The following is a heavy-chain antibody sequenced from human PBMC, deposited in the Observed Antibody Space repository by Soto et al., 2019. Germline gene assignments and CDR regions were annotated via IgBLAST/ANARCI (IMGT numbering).Heavy chain of an antibody. Sequence: GGSLRLSCAASGFTFSSYSMNWVRQAPGKGLEWVSSISSSSSYIYYADSVKGRFTISRDNAKNSLYLQMNSLRAEDTAVYYCARGGRSNPAGYYYMDVWGKGTTVTVSS. CDR1: GFTFSSYS. D-gene: IGHD4-4*01. J-gene: IGHJ6*03. V-gene: IGHV3-21*01. CDR3: ARGGRSNPAGYYYMDV. CDR2: ISSSSSYI.